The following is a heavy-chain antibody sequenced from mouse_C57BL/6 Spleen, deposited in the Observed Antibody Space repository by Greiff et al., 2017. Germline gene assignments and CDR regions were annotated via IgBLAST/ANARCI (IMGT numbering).Heavy chain of an antibody. J-gene: IGHJ1*03. CDR2: INPNNGGT. D-gene: IGHD4-1*01. V-gene: IGHV1-26*01. CDR3: ARSDWDGYFDV. CDR1: GYTFTDYY. Sequence: EVQLQQSGPELVKPGASVKISCKASGYTFTDYYINWVKQSHGKSLEWIGDINPNNGGTSYNQKFKGKATLTVDKSSSTAYMELRSLTSEDSAVYYCARSDWDGYFDVWGTGTTVTVSS.